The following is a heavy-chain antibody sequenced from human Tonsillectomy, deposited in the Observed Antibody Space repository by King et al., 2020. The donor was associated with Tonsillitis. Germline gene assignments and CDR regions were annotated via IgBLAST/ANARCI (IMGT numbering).Heavy chain of an antibody. CDR3: ARDRGDGRKTKNWFDP. D-gene: IGHD3-10*01. J-gene: IGHJ5*02. V-gene: IGHV1-2*04. CDR2: INPNSGGT. Sequence: GQLVQSGAEVKKPGASVKVSCKASGYTFTGYYMHWVRQAPGQGLEWMGWINPNSGGTNYAQKFQGWVTMTRDTSISTAYMELSRLRSDDTAVYYCARDRGDGRKTKNWFDPWGQGTLVTVSS. CDR1: GYTFTGYY.